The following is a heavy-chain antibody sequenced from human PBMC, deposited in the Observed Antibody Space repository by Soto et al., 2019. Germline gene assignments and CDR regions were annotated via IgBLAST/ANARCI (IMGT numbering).Heavy chain of an antibody. CDR2: IWYDGTNE. V-gene: IGHV3-33*01. CDR1: GFTFSSYG. CDR3: VRDLGNDSDY. Sequence: QVQLVESGVGVVQPGRSLGLSCAASGFTFSSYGMHWVRQAPGKGLEWLAIIWYDGTNEDYADSVKGRFTISRDNSKNTLYLQMNSLRTEDTAVYYCVRDLGNDSDYWGQGTLVTVSS. D-gene: IGHD1-1*01. J-gene: IGHJ4*02.